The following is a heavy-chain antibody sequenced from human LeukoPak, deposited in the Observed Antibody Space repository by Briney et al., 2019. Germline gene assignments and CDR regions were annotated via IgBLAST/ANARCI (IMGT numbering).Heavy chain of an antibody. CDR3: AKDGGPRGYSYGYPSYYGMDV. CDR1: GFTFSNYG. J-gene: IGHJ6*02. V-gene: IGHV3-30*18. D-gene: IGHD5-18*01. Sequence: GGSLRLSCAASGFTFSNYGMQWVRQAPGKGLEWVVVISYDGSNKYYGDSVKGRFTISRDNSKNTLYLQMNSLRGEDTAVYYCAKDGGPRGYSYGYPSYYGMDVWGQGTTVTVSS. CDR2: ISYDGSNK.